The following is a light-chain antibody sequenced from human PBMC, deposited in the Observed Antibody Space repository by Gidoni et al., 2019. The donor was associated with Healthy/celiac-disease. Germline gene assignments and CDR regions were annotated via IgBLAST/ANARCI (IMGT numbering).Light chain of an antibody. J-gene: IGLJ2*01. CDR3: QSYDSSLNGVV. CDR2: GNN. CDR1: SSNIGAGYE. V-gene: IGLV1-40*01. Sequence: QSVLTQPPSVSRAPGQGVTISYTGGSSNIGAGYEVPWYQQLPGTAPKLLIYGNNNRPSGVPDRFSGSKSGTSASLAITGLQAEDEAAYYCQSYDSSLNGVVFGGGTKLTVL.